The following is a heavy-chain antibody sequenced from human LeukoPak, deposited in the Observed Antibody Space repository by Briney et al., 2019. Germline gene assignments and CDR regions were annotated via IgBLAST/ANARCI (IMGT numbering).Heavy chain of an antibody. CDR3: AKEDYSSSWYALDY. V-gene: IGHV3-74*01. CDR2: TNSDGSTT. J-gene: IGHJ4*02. CDR1: GFTFSTYW. Sequence: PGGSLRLSCAASGFTFSTYWMHWVRQAPGKGLVWVSRTNSDGSTTNYADSVQGRFSTSRDNAKNTLYLQMNSLRTEDTALYYCAKEDYSSSWYALDYWGQGTLVAVSS. D-gene: IGHD6-13*01.